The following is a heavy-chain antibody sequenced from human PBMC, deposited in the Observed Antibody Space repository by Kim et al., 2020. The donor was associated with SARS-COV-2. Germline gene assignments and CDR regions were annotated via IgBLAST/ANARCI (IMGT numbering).Heavy chain of an antibody. V-gene: IGHV3-7*03. CDR2: GGEK. D-gene: IGHD3-10*01. CDR3: TRDNGFGSY. J-gene: IGHJ4*02. Sequence: GGEKQYVGSVKGRFTIYRDNAKNLLYLKMNGLRAEDTAVYYCTRDNGFGSYWGQGALVTVSS.